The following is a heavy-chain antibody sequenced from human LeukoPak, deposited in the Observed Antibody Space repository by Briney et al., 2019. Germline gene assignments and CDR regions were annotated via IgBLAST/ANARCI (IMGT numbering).Heavy chain of an antibody. CDR2: ISYDGSNK. J-gene: IGHJ5*02. V-gene: IGHV3-30*18. Sequence: PGRSLRLSCAASGLTFSGYGIHWVRQAPGKGLEWGAVISYDGSNKYYADSVKGRFTISRDNSKNTLYLQMNSLRAEDTAVYYCAKDYCSGGSCNWFDPWGQGTLVTVSS. CDR1: GLTFSGYG. D-gene: IGHD2-15*01. CDR3: AKDYCSGGSCNWFDP.